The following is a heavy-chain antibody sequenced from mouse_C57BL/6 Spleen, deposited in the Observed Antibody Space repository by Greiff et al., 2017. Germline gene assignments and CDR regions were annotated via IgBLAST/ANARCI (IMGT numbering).Heavy chain of an antibody. V-gene: IGHV1-50*01. J-gene: IGHJ3*01. CDR3: ARYGSSYGFAY. CDR1: GYTFTSYW. D-gene: IGHD1-1*01. Sequence: VQLQQPGAELVKPGASVKLSCKASGYTFTSYWMQWVKQRPGQGLEWIGEIDPSDSYTNYNQKFKGKATLTVDTSSSTAYMQLSSLTSEDSAVYYCARYGSSYGFAYWGQGTLVTVSA. CDR2: IDPSDSYT.